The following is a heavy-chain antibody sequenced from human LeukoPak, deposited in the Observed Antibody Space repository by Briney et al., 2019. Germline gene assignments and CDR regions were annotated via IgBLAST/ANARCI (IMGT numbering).Heavy chain of an antibody. CDR2: IDPSDFYT. CDR1: GYRFTSYW. J-gene: IGHJ3*02. V-gene: IGHV5-10-1*01. D-gene: IGHD2-21*02. CDR3: ARRALPPAYCGGDCFDAFDI. Sequence: GESLKISCKGSGYRFTSYWISWVRQMPGKGLEWMGRIDPSDFYTNYSPSFQGHVTISADKSISTAYLQWSSLKASDTAMYYCARRALPPAYCGGDCFDAFDIWGQGTMVTVSS.